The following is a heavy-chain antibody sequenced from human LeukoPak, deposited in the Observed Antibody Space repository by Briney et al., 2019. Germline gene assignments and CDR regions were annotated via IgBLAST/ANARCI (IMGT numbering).Heavy chain of an antibody. CDR2: IRSKTYGGTT. CDR3: TRGVGQQLIPPDY. J-gene: IGHJ4*02. D-gene: IGHD6-13*01. V-gene: IGHV3-49*03. Sequence: VQPGRSLRLSCTASGFTFGDYAMSWFRQAPGKGLEWVGFIRSKTYGGTTGYAASVKDTFTISRDDSKSVVYLQMNSLKTEDTAFYYCTRGVGQQLIPPDYWGQGTLVTVSS. CDR1: GFTFGDYA.